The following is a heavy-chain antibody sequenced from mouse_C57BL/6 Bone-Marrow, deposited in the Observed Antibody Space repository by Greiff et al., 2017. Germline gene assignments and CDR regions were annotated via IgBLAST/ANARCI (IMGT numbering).Heavy chain of an antibody. V-gene: IGHV1-20*01. CDR1: GYSFTGYF. CDR3: ARSRSYYYGSSLFDY. J-gene: IGHJ2*01. Sequence: LVESGPELVKPGDSVKISCKASGYSFTGYFMNWVMQSHGKSLEWIGRINPYNGDTFYNQKFKGKATLTVDKSSSTAHMELRRLTSEDSAVYYCARSRSYYYGSSLFDYWGQGTTLTVSS. CDR2: INPYNGDT. D-gene: IGHD1-1*01.